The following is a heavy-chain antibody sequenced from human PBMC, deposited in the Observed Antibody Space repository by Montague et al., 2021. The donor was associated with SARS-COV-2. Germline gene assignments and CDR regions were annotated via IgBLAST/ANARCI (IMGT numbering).Heavy chain of an antibody. CDR1: GGSISSSYW. J-gene: IGHJ5*02. Sequence: SETLSLTCAVSGGSISSSYWWCWVRPPPGKGLEWIGDIYHSGSTNYNPSLKSRVTISLDKSKNRFFLKLRFVTAADTGVYYCAPPTAGGRFEPWGQGTLVNVSS. V-gene: IGHV4-4*02. CDR3: APPTAGGRFEP. D-gene: IGHD1-1*01. CDR2: IYHSGST.